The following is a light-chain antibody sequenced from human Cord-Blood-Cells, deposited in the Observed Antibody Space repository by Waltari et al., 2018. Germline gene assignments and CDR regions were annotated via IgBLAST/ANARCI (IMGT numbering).Light chain of an antibody. V-gene: IGLV3-21*03. Sequence: SYVLTQPPSVSVATGKTARITCGGNNIGSTTVHWYQQKPGQAPVLVVYDDSDRPSGIPERFSGSNSGNTATLTISRVEAGDEADYYCQVWDSSSDREVFGGGTKLTVL. CDR2: DDS. CDR3: QVWDSSSDREV. J-gene: IGLJ3*02. CDR1: NIGSTT.